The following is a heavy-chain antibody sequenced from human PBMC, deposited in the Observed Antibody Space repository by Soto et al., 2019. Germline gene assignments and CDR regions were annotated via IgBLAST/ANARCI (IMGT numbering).Heavy chain of an antibody. D-gene: IGHD2-21*02. Sequence: SETLSLTCIVSGESISSSSYYWGWIRQPPGKGLEWIGSIYYSGRTYYNPSFKSRVTISIDTSKNQFSLKLSSVTATDTAVYCCARQRTTVVTQAYFDHWGQGALVTVSS. CDR1: GESISSSSYY. CDR3: ARQRTTVVTQAYFDH. CDR2: IYYSGRT. V-gene: IGHV4-39*01. J-gene: IGHJ4*02.